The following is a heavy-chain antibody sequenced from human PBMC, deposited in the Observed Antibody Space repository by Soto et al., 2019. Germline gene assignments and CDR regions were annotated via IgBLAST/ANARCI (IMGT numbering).Heavy chain of an antibody. Sequence: GGSLRLSCAASGFTFSSYAMSWVRQAPGKGLEWVAVISYDGSNKYYADSVKGRFTISRDNSKNTLYLQMNSLRAEDTAVYYCAVYDSSGYWGQGTLVTVSS. V-gene: IGHV3-30-3*01. CDR3: AVYDSSGY. D-gene: IGHD3-22*01. J-gene: IGHJ4*02. CDR1: GFTFSSYA. CDR2: ISYDGSNK.